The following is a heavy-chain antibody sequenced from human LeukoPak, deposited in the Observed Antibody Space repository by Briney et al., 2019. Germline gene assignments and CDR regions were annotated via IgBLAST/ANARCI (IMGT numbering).Heavy chain of an antibody. CDR2: IIPIFGTA. J-gene: IGHJ4*02. Sequence: SVKVSCKASGGTFSSNAISWVRQAPGQGLEWMGGIIPIFGTANYAQKFQGRVTITTDESTSTAYLELSSLRSEDTAVYYCASRGSWGGNYFDYWGQGTLVTVSS. D-gene: IGHD1-26*01. CDR1: GGTFSSNA. V-gene: IGHV1-69*05. CDR3: ASRGSWGGNYFDY.